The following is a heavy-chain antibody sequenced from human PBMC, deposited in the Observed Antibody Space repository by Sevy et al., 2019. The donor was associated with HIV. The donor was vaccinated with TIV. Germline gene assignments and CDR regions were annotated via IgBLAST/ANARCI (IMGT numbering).Heavy chain of an antibody. CDR1: GFTFSSYW. D-gene: IGHD3-22*01. CDR2: IKQDGSEK. CDR3: ARDTSASYYDSSGYYPPRLGAFDI. J-gene: IGHJ3*02. V-gene: IGHV3-7*03. Sequence: GGSLRLSCVASGFTFSSYWMSWVRQAPGKGLEWVANIKQDGSEKYYVDSVKGRFTISRDNAKNSLYLQMNSLRAEDTAVYYCARDTSASYYDSSGYYPPRLGAFDIWGQGTMVTVSS.